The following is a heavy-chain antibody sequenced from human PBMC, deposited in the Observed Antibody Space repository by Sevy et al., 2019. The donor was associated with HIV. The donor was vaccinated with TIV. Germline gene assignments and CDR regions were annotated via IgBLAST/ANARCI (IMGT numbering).Heavy chain of an antibody. Sequence: GGSLRLSCAASGFTFSSYGMHWVRQAPGKGLEWVALIWYDGSNKYYADSVKGRFTISRDNSKNTLYVQMYSLGAEDTAVYYCVSGAYYYESRTENFDYWGQGTLVTVSS. J-gene: IGHJ4*02. V-gene: IGHV3-33*01. D-gene: IGHD3-22*01. CDR1: GFTFSSYG. CDR2: IWYDGSNK. CDR3: VSGAYYYESRTENFDY.